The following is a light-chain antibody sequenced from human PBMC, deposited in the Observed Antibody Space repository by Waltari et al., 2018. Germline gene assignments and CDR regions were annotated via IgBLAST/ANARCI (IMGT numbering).Light chain of an antibody. J-gene: IGLJ2*01. CDR1: KLGDKY. CDR2: QDS. Sequence: SYELTQPPSVSVSPGQTASIPCPGDKLGDKYACWYQQKPGLSPVLVIYQDSKRPSGIPERFSGSNSGNTATLTISGTQAMDEADYYCQAWDSSTVVFGGGTKLTVL. V-gene: IGLV3-1*01. CDR3: QAWDSSTVV.